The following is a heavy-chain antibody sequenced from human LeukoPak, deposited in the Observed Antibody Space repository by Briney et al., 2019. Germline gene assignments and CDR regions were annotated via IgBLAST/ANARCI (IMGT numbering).Heavy chain of an antibody. CDR2: ISSSGSYI. J-gene: IGHJ3*02. CDR3: ARVGYCSSTSCYLRISDAFDI. CDR1: GFTFSSYS. V-gene: IGHV3-21*01. Sequence: GGSLRLSCAASGFTFSSYSMNWVRQAPGKGLEWVSSISSSGSYIYYADSVKGRFTISRDNAKNSLYLQMNSLRAEDTAVYYCARVGYCSSTSCYLRISDAFDIWGQGTMVTVSS. D-gene: IGHD2-2*01.